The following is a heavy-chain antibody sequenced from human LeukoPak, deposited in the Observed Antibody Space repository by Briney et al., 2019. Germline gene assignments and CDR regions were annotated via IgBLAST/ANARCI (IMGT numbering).Heavy chain of an antibody. J-gene: IGHJ4*02. V-gene: IGHV4-39*02. CDR3: AREAMANLPQNFDY. CDR2: IYYSGST. CDR1: GGSISSSNYY. D-gene: IGHD5-24*01. Sequence: SETLSLSCTVSGGSISSSNYYWGWIRQPPGKGLGWIGSIYYSGSTYYNPSLKSRVTISVDTSKKQFSLKLSSVTAADTAVYFCAREAMANLPQNFDYWGQGTLVTVSS.